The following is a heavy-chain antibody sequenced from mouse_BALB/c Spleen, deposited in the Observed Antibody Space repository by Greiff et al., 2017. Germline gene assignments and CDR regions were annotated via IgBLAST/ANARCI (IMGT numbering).Heavy chain of an antibody. D-gene: IGHD1-1*01. J-gene: IGHJ3*01. Sequence: QVQLQQSGAELVRPGSSVKISCKASGYAFSSYWMNWVKQRPGQGLEWIGQIYPGDGDTNYNGKFKGKATLTADKSSSTAYMQLSSLTSEDSAVYFCARDYYGSSSWFAYWGKGTLVSVCA. V-gene: IGHV1-80*01. CDR3: ARDYYGSSSWFAY. CDR1: GYAFSSYW. CDR2: IYPGDGDT.